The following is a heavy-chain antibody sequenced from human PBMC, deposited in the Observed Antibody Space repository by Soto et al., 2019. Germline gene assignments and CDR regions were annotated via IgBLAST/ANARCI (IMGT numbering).Heavy chain of an antibody. Sequence: SETLSLTCAVYGGSFSGYYWSWIRQPPGKGLEWIGEINHSGSTNYNPSLKSRVTISVDTSKNQFSLKLSSVTAADTAVYYCARAAPRYCSGGSCYSGRDYLGQGTLVTVS. V-gene: IGHV4-34*01. D-gene: IGHD2-15*01. CDR1: GGSFSGYY. CDR2: INHSGST. J-gene: IGHJ4*02. CDR3: ARAAPRYCSGGSCYSGRDY.